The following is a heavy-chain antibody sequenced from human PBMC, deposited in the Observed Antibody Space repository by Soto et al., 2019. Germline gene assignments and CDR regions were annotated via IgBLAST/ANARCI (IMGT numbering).Heavy chain of an antibody. CDR3: AHSVYLRPVDL. CDR2: IYWNDDK. CDR1: GFSLSTSGVG. V-gene: IGHV2-5*01. Sequence: SGPTLVNPTQPLTLTCTFSGFSLSTSGVGVGWIRRPPGKALEWLALIYWNDDKRYSPSLKSRLTSTKDTSKIQVVLTMTNMDPVDTATYDCAHSVYLRPVDLWGRGTLVTVSS. J-gene: IGHJ2*01.